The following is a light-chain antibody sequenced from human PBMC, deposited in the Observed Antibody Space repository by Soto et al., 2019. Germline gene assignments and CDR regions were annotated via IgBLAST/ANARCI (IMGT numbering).Light chain of an antibody. CDR3: QQSYSTPPT. V-gene: IGKV1-39*01. CDR1: HDISTH. J-gene: IGKJ2*01. CDR2: ETS. Sequence: IQMTQSPSSLSASVGDRVTITCRASHDISTHLNWYQQMPGKAPKLLIYETSNVQTGVPSRFSGRGSGTDFTLTISSVQPDDFAIYFCQQSYSTPPTFGQGTTLEIK.